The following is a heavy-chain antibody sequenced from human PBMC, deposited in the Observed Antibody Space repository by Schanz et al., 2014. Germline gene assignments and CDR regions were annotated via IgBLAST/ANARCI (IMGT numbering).Heavy chain of an antibody. D-gene: IGHD1-1*01. J-gene: IGHJ4*03. CDR3: TNIERIED. CDR2: ISGSGSST. V-gene: IGHV3-23*04. CDR1: GITFSSHG. Sequence: EVQLVESGGGLVKPGGSLRLSCAASGITFSSHGFNWVRQAPGKGLEWVAAISGSGSSTYYADSVKGRFTISRDNSKTTLYLQMNRLSADDAAVYFCTNIERIEDWGQGTLVTVSS.